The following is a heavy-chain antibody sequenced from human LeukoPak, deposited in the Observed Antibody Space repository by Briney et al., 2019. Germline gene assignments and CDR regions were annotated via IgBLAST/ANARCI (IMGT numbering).Heavy chain of an antibody. Sequence: GASVKVSCKASGYTFISYGISWVRQAPGQGLEWMGWISAYKGNTKYAEKFQGRVTMTTDTSTSTAYMELRSLRSDDTAVYYRARVRGRSNWFDPWGQGTLVTVSS. D-gene: IGHD3-16*01. CDR3: ARVRGRSNWFDP. V-gene: IGHV1-18*04. CDR2: ISAYKGNT. CDR1: GYTFISYG. J-gene: IGHJ5*02.